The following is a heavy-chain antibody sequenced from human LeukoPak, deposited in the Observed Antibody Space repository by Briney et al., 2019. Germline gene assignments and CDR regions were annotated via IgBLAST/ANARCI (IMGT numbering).Heavy chain of an antibody. J-gene: IGHJ3*02. CDR2: SYYSGST. Sequence: SETLSLTCTVSGGSISSSSYYWGWLRQPPGKGLEWVGSSYYSGSTYYNPSLKSRVTISVDTSMNQFSLKLSCVTAADTAVYYSARWIHNSGYYWTDDAFDIWGQRTMVTV. V-gene: IGHV4-39*07. CDR3: ARWIHNSGYYWTDDAFDI. CDR1: GGSISSSSYY. D-gene: IGHD3-22*01.